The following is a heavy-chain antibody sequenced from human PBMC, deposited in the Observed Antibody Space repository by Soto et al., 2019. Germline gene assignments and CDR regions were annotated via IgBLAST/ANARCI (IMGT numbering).Heavy chain of an antibody. CDR3: TKDVMTGRADSRELGPVDHCKYNYGMED. D-gene: IGHD3-10*01. CDR1: GFKIDDCA. Sequence: GGSLRPSGTASGFKIDDCARHLMRQVPGKGLEWVSSVSWNSGKIDCAVSVTCRYIVSRDNPKNLVQLQMTSLTLKDSALYYCTKDVMTGRADSRELGPVDHCKYNYGMEDWGHGTTVTVSS. CDR2: VSWNSGKI. V-gene: IGHV3-9*01. J-gene: IGHJ6*02.